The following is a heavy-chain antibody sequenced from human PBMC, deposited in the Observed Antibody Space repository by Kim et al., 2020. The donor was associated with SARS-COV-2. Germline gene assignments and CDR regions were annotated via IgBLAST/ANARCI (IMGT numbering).Heavy chain of an antibody. Sequence: GGSLRLSCAASGFTFSSYAMSWVRQAPGKGLEWVSVTSGGGVNKFYADSVRGRFTISRDNSKNTLFLQMNSLRDEDTALYYCAKVVVMDDYNYYYYYGMDVWGQGTTVTVS. CDR2: TSGGGVNK. V-gene: IGHV3-23*01. D-gene: IGHD3-3*01. J-gene: IGHJ6*02. CDR1: GFTFSSYA. CDR3: AKVVVMDDYNYYYYYGMDV.